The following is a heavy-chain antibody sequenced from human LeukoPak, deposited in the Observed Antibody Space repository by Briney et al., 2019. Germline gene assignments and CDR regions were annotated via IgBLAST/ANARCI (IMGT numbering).Heavy chain of an antibody. CDR3: ARHGYDSGGYYLGGVDY. CDR1: GASITSSTYY. V-gene: IGHV4-39*01. J-gene: IGHJ4*02. CDR2: IYNSGST. Sequence: SETLSLTCTVSGASITSSTYYWGWIRQPPGKGLEWIGSIYNSGSTYYNPSLKSRATISVDTSKIHFSLKLSSVTAADTAVYYCARHGYDSGGYYLGGVDYWGQGTLVTVSS. D-gene: IGHD3-22*01.